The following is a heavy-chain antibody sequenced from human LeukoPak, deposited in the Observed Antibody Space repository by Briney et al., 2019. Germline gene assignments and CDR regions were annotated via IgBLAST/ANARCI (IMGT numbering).Heavy chain of an antibody. Sequence: ASVRVSCKASGYKFISHYLQWVRQAPGLGPEWMGWMHGGNGNTRYAEKFEGRVTMTRDTSTSTAYMDLSSLTSDDTAVYYCAREGSYCVGGDCYSSDFWGQGALVTVSS. CDR2: MHGGNGNT. CDR1: GYKFISHY. J-gene: IGHJ4*02. V-gene: IGHV1-2*02. CDR3: AREGSYCVGGDCYSSDF. D-gene: IGHD2-21*02.